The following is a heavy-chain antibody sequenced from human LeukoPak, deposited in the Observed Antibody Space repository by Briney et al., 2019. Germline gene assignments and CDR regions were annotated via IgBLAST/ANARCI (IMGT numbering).Heavy chain of an antibody. CDR3: ARDSYSVVVVAATPHWFDP. V-gene: IGHV3-30*04. Sequence: PGRSLRLSCAASGFTFSSCAMHWVRQAPGKGLEWVAVISYDGSNKYYADSVKGRFTISRDNSKNTLYLQTNSLRAEDTAVYYCARDSYSVVVVAATPHWFDPWGQGTLVTVSS. CDR1: GFTFSSCA. D-gene: IGHD2-15*01. J-gene: IGHJ5*02. CDR2: ISYDGSNK.